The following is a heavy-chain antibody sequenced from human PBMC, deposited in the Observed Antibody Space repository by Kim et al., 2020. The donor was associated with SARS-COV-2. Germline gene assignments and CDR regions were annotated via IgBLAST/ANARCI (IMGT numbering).Heavy chain of an antibody. CDR2: K. D-gene: IGHD1-26*01. CDR3: ARDYSPTTFDY. J-gene: IGHJ4*02. Sequence: KYYVDSVKGRFTISRDNAKNSLYLQMNSLRAEDTAVYYCARDYSPTTFDYWGQGTLVTVSS. V-gene: IGHV3-7*01.